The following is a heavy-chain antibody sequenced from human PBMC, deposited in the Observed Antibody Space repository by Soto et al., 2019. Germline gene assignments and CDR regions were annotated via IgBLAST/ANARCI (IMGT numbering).Heavy chain of an antibody. CDR3: ARGRGGSYYPQPYFDY. CDR2: IYYSGST. Sequence: QVQLQESGPGLVKPSQTLSLTCTVSGGSISSGGYYWSWIRQHPGKGLEWIGYIYYSGSTYYNPSLKSRVTISVDTSKNQFSLKLSSVTAADTAVYYCARGRGGSYYPQPYFDYWGQGTLVTVSS. J-gene: IGHJ4*02. CDR1: GGSISSGGYY. D-gene: IGHD1-26*01. V-gene: IGHV4-31*03.